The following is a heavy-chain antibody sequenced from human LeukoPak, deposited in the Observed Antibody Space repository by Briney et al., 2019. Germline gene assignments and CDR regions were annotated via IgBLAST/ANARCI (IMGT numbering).Heavy chain of an antibody. V-gene: IGHV1-2*02. D-gene: IGHD2-15*01. CDR1: GYTFTDYY. J-gene: IGHJ4*02. CDR2: ISPNSGGA. Sequence: ASVKVSCKASGYTFTDYYMHWVRQAPGQGLEWMGWISPNSGGANYAQKFQGRVTMTRDTSISTAYMELSRLISDDTAVYYCASQYCSGGTCTSPFDYWGQGTLVTVSS. CDR3: ASQYCSGGTCTSPFDY.